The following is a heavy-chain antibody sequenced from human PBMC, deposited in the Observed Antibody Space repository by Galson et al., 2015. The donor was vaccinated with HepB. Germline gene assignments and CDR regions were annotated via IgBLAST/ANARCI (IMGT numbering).Heavy chain of an antibody. CDR2: IYYSGST. CDR3: ARDRSSSRYYYYGMDV. J-gene: IGHJ6*02. D-gene: IGHD6-6*01. V-gene: IGHV4-59*01. CDR1: GGSISSYY. Sequence: LSLTCTVSGGSISSYYWSWIRQPPGKGLEWIGYIYYSGSTNYNPSLKSRVTISVDTSRNQFSLKLSSVTAADTAVYYCARDRSSSRYYYYGMDVWGQGTTVTVSS.